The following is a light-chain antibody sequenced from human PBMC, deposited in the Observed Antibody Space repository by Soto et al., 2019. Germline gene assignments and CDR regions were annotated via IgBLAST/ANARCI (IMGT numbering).Light chain of an antibody. CDR2: EAS. CDR1: ENVNGH. V-gene: IGKV1-5*03. CDR3: QQYNNWPS. J-gene: IGKJ1*01. Sequence: IQMTQSPNTLSASVGDSVAVTCRASENVNGHLAWYQQKPGKAPKLLIYEASILESGVPSRFSGSGFGTEFTLTINGLLPEDFVTYYWQQYNNWPSFGQGTKVDIK.